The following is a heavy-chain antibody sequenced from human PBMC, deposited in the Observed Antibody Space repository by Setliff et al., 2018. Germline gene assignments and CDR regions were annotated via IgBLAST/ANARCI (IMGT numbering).Heavy chain of an antibody. CDR2: IIPILGIA. D-gene: IGHD5-18*01. J-gene: IGHJ5*02. V-gene: IGHV1-69*10. CDR3: ARALDEMATIYRLWSLDTAIWFDP. Sequence: SVKVSCKASGGTFSSYAISWVRQAPGQGLEWMGGIIPILGIANYAQKFQGRVTITADKSTSTAYMELSSLRSEDTAVYYCARALDEMATIYRLWSLDTAIWFDPWGQGTLVTVSS. CDR1: GGTFSSYA.